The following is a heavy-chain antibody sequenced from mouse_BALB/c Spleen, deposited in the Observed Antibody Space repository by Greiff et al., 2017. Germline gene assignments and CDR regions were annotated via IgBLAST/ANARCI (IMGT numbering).Heavy chain of an antibody. V-gene: IGHV5-17*02. CDR3: ARDSSAQLGQYFDY. Sequence: EVKLMESGGGLVQPGGSRKLSCAASGFTFSSFGMHWVRQAPEKGLEWVAYISSGSSTIYYADTVKGRFTISRDNPKNTLFLQMTSLRSEDTAMYYCARDSSAQLGQYFDYWGQGTTLTVSS. J-gene: IGHJ2*01. CDR2: ISSGSSTI. CDR1: GFTFSSFG. D-gene: IGHD4-1*02.